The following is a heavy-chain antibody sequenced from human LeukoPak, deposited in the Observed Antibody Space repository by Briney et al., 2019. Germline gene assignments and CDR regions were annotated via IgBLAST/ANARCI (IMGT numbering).Heavy chain of an antibody. J-gene: IGHJ6*02. Sequence: PGRSLRLSCAASGFTFSSYGMHWVRQAPGKGLEWVAVISYDGSNKYYADSVKGRFTISRDNSKNTLYLQMNSLRAEDTAVNYCAMAGYSSSWYKRGYYGMDVWGQGTTVTVSS. CDR2: ISYDGSNK. V-gene: IGHV3-30*03. D-gene: IGHD6-13*01. CDR3: AMAGYSSSWYKRGYYGMDV. CDR1: GFTFSSYG.